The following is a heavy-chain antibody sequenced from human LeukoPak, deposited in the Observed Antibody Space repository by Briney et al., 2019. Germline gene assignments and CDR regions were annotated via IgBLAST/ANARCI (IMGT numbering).Heavy chain of an antibody. CDR2: MFHSGDT. D-gene: IGHD4-17*01. CDR3: AKVGAYGDYPRHDY. CDR1: GYSISSGSY. Sequence: SETLSLTCAVSGYSISSGSYWGWIRQPPGKGLEWIGNMFHSGDTYHNPSLKSRVTISADTSKNQFSLKLTSVTAADTAVYYCAKVGAYGDYPRHDYWGQGTLVTVSS. J-gene: IGHJ4*02. V-gene: IGHV4-38-2*01.